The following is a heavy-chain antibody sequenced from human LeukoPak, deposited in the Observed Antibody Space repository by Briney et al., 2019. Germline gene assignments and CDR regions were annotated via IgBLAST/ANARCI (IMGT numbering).Heavy chain of an antibody. V-gene: IGHV4-4*07. D-gene: IGHD5-18*01. CDR3: ARTTEGGYTYGYFYYYYMDV. CDR2: IYTSGST. J-gene: IGHJ6*03. CDR1: GGSISSYY. Sequence: SETLSLTCTVSGGSISSYYWSWIRQPAGKGLEWIGRIYTSGSTNYNPSLKSRVTMSVDTSKNQFSLKLSSVTAADTAVYYCARTTEGGYTYGYFYYYYMDVWGKGTTVTISS.